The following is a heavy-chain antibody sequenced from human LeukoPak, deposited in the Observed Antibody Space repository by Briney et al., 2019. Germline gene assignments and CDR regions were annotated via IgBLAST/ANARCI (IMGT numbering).Heavy chain of an antibody. Sequence: ASVKVSCKVSGYTLTELSMHWVRQAPAKGLEWMGCFDPEDGETINAQKFQGRVTMTEDTSTDTAYMELSSLRSEDTAVYYCATDGDRYGYELDYWGQGTLVTVSS. D-gene: IGHD5-18*01. CDR3: ATDGDRYGYELDY. J-gene: IGHJ4*02. V-gene: IGHV1-24*01. CDR2: FDPEDGET. CDR1: GYTLTELS.